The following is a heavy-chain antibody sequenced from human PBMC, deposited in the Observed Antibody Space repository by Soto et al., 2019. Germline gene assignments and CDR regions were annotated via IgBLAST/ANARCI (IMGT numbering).Heavy chain of an antibody. D-gene: IGHD3-16*02. J-gene: IGHJ4*02. Sequence: QVQLVQSGAEVKKPGASVKVSCKASGYTFTSYGISWVRQAPGQGLEWMGWISAYNGNTNYAQKLQGRVTMTTDTSTSTAYMELRSLRSDDTAVYYCARNSFYDYVWGSYPNFDYWGQGTLVTVSS. CDR2: ISAYNGNT. V-gene: IGHV1-18*01. CDR3: ARNSFYDYVWGSYPNFDY. CDR1: GYTFTSYG.